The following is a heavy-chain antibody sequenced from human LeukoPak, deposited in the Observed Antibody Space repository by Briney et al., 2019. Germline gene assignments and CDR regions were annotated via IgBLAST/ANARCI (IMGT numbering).Heavy chain of an antibody. J-gene: IGHJ4*02. CDR2: ISTSSSTI. CDR3: ARRVAGSGSYYLNDY. D-gene: IGHD3-10*01. Sequence: PGGSLRLSCAASGFSFSYYSMFWVRQAPGKGLEWVSYISTSSSTIYYADSVKGRFTISRDNAKNSLYLQMNSLRAEDTAVYYCARRVAGSGSYYLNDYWGQGTLVTVSS. V-gene: IGHV3-48*04. CDR1: GFSFSYYS.